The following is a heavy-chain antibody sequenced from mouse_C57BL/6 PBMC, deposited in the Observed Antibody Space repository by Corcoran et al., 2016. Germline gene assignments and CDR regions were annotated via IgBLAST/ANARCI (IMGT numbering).Heavy chain of an antibody. V-gene: IGHV9-3*01. CDR1: GYTFTTYG. Sequence: QIQLVQSGPELKKPGETVKISCKASGYTFTTYGMSWVKQAPGKGLKWMGWINTYSGVPTYADDFKGRFAFSLETSASTAYLQINNLKNEDTATYFCARGDYDGYARDYWGQGTSVTVSS. J-gene: IGHJ4*01. CDR3: ARGDYDGYARDY. D-gene: IGHD2-4*01. CDR2: INTYSGVP.